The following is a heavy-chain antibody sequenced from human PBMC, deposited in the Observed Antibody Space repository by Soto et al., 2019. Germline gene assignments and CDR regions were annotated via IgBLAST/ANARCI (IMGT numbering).Heavy chain of an antibody. CDR3: ALDYGD. Sequence: EVQLVESGGGLVQAGGSLRLSCAASGFAFSNLWMSWVRQSPARGLEWVANINQDGTVKDYLDSLKGRFTVSRDNAKNLLYLQMNSLRAEDTALYYCALDYGDWGRGTLVTVSS. J-gene: IGHJ4*02. V-gene: IGHV3-7*01. D-gene: IGHD3-16*01. CDR1: GFAFSNLW. CDR2: INQDGTVK.